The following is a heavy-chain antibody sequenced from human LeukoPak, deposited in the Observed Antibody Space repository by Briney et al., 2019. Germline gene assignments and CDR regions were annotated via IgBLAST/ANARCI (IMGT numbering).Heavy chain of an antibody. V-gene: IGHV4-38-2*02. CDR2: IYHSGST. J-gene: IGHJ3*02. Sequence: SETLSLTCTVSGYSISSGYYWGWIRQPPGRGLEWIGSIYHSGSTYYNPSLKSRVTISVDTSKNQFSLKLSSVTAADTAVYYCARAAPFFWSGYHIDAFDIWGQGTMVTVSS. D-gene: IGHD3-3*01. CDR3: ARAAPFFWSGYHIDAFDI. CDR1: GYSISSGYY.